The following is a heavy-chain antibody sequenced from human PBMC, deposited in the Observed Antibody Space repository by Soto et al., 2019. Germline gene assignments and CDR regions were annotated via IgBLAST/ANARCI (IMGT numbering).Heavy chain of an antibody. CDR1: GFTISTYS. V-gene: IGHV3-23*01. Sequence: HPGGSLRLSCAASGFTISTYSMNWVRQAPGKGLEWVSVFGSGGTTYYADSVKGRFTISRDNSKNTLHLQMNSLRAEDTAVYYCAKCGVGYCYYMDVWGKGTTVTVSS. J-gene: IGHJ6*03. CDR3: AKCGVGYCYYMDV. CDR2: FGSGGTT. D-gene: IGHD3-3*01.